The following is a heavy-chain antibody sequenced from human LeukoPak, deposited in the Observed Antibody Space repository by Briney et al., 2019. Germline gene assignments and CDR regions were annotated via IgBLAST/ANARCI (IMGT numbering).Heavy chain of an antibody. CDR1: GYSFSRYW. D-gene: IGHD3-22*01. V-gene: IGHV5-51*01. CDR3: ARGGQDSSGYYYSLGY. J-gene: IGHJ4*02. CDR2: IYPGDSDT. Sequence: GESLKISRQGSGYSFSRYWIAWVRQMPGKGLECMGIIYPGDSDTRYSPSFQGQVTISADKSISTAYLQWSSLKASDTAMYYCARGGQDSSGYYYSLGYWGQGTLVTVSS.